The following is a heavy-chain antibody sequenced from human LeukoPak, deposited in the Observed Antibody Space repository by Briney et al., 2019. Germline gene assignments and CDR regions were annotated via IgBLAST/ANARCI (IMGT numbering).Heavy chain of an antibody. CDR3: ARTRLSYYMDV. Sequence: SETLSPTCTVSGGSISSYYWSWIRQPPGKGLEWIGYIYTSGSTNYNPSLKSRVTISVDTSKDQFSLKLSSVTAADTAVYYCARTRLSYYMDVWGKGTTVTDSS. CDR1: GGSISSYY. V-gene: IGHV4-4*09. CDR2: IYTSGST. J-gene: IGHJ6*03.